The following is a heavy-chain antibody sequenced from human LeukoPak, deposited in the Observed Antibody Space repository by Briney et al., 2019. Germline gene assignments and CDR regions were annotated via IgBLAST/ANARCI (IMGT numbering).Heavy chain of an antibody. V-gene: IGHV3-48*02. CDR3: ARENVVVAGLNDAFDI. D-gene: IGHD2-15*01. CDR2: ISSSSSTI. CDR1: GFTFSSYS. J-gene: IGHJ3*02. Sequence: PGGSLRLSCAASGFTFSSYSMNWVRQAPGKGLEWVSYISSSSSTIYYADSVKGRFTISRDNAKNSLYLQMNSLRDEDTAVYYCARENVVVAGLNDAFDIWGQGTMVTVSS.